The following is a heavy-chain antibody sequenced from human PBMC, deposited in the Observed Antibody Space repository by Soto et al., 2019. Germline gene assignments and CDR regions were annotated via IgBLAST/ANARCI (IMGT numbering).Heavy chain of an antibody. J-gene: IGHJ4*02. CDR3: ARGRSITMLRGAPPDY. CDR1: GGSFSGYY. V-gene: IGHV4-34*01. D-gene: IGHD3-10*01. Sequence: ETLSLTCAVYGGSFSGYYWSWIRQPPGKGLEWIGEINQSGGTHYNPSLKSRVTISVDTSKNQFSLKLSSVTATDTAVYCCARGRSITMLRGAPPDYWGQGTLVTVSS. CDR2: INQSGGT.